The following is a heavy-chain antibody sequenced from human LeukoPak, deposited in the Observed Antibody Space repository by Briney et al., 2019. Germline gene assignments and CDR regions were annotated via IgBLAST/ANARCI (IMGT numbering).Heavy chain of an antibody. CDR3: ARDYSSGWYYFDY. CDR1: GFTFSSYW. Sequence: PGGSLRLSCVASGFTFSSYWMSWVRQAPGKGLEWVANINKDGSEKYYLDSVKGRFTISRDYAMDSLYLQMHSLRAEDTAVYYCARDYSSGWYYFDYWGQGTLVTVSS. V-gene: IGHV3-7*01. D-gene: IGHD6-19*01. J-gene: IGHJ4*02. CDR2: INKDGSEK.